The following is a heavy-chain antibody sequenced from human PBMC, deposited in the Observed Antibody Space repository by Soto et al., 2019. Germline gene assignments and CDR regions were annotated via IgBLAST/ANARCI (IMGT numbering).Heavy chain of an antibody. CDR3: ARGDRGALYSYGNYYFDY. D-gene: IGHD5-18*01. Sequence: PSETLSLTCTVSGGSISSYYWSWIRQPPGKGLEWIGYIYYSGSTNYNPSLKSRVTISVDTSKNQFSLKLSSVTAADTAVYYCARGDRGALYSYGNYYFDYWGQGTLVTVSS. V-gene: IGHV4-59*01. J-gene: IGHJ4*02. CDR1: GGSISSYY. CDR2: IYYSGST.